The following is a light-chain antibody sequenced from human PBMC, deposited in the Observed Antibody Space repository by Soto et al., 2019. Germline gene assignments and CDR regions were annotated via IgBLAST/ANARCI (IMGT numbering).Light chain of an antibody. V-gene: IGKV4-1*01. CDR3: QQYYNAPWT. Sequence: DIVMTQSPESLPVSLGERATINCKSSQSVLYSSSNKNYLAWYQQKPGQPPKLLVYWASTRESGVPDRFSGSGSGTDFTLTISSLQAEDVAVYYCQQYYNAPWTFGQGTKVDI. CDR2: WAS. CDR1: QSVLYSSSNKNY. J-gene: IGKJ1*01.